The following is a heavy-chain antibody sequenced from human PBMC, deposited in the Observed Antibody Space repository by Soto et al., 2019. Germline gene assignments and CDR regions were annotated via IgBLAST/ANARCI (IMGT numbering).Heavy chain of an antibody. D-gene: IGHD3-16*01. CDR1: GFTFSSYA. V-gene: IGHV3-23*01. J-gene: IGHJ6*02. CDR2: ISGSGGST. CDR3: AGGSPNYYYYYYGMDV. Sequence: GGSLRLSCAASGFTFSSYAMSWVRQAPGKGLEWVSAISGSGGSTYYADSVKGRFTTSRDNSKNTLYLQMNSLRAEDTAVYYCAGGSPNYYYYYYGMDVWGQGTTVTVSS.